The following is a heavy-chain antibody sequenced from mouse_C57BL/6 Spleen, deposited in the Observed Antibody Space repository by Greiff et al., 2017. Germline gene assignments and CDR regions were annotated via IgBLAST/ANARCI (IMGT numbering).Heavy chain of an antibody. CDR1: GFTFSSYT. D-gene: IGHD4-1*01. CDR2: ISGGGGNT. J-gene: IGHJ2*01. V-gene: IGHV5-9*01. Sequence: EVQVVESGGGLVKPGGSLKLSCAASGFTFSSYTMSWVRQTPEKRLEWVATISGGGGNTYYPDSVKGRFTISRDNAKNTLYLQMSSLRSEDTALYYCARHDWEGFDYWGQGTTLTVSS. CDR3: ARHDWEGFDY.